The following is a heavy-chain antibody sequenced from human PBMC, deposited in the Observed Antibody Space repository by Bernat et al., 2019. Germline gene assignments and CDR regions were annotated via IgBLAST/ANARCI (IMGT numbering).Heavy chain of an antibody. CDR2: IIPIFGTA. J-gene: IGHJ3*02. V-gene: IGHV1-69*01. CDR3: ARGSFIRDYYDSSGRSDAFDI. CDR1: GGTFSSYA. Sequence: QVQLVQSGAEVKKPGSSVKVSCKASGGTFSSYAISWVRQAPGQGLEWMGGIIPIFGTANYAQKFQGRVKMTADESTSTAYMELSSLRSEDTAVYYCARGSFIRDYYDSSGRSDAFDIWGQGTMVTVSS. D-gene: IGHD3-22*01.